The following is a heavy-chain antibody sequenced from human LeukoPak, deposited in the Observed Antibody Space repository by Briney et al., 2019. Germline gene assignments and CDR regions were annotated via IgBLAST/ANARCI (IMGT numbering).Heavy chain of an antibody. D-gene: IGHD6-6*01. CDR3: ARDVSRWGLAARPPFDY. Sequence: GASVKVSCKASGYTFTSYGISWVRQAPGQGLEWMGWISAHNGNTDYAQNLQGRVTMTTDTSTSTAYMELRSLGSDDTAVYYCARDVSRWGLAARPPFDYWGQGTLVTVSS. CDR1: GYTFTSYG. J-gene: IGHJ4*02. CDR2: ISAHNGNT. V-gene: IGHV1-18*01.